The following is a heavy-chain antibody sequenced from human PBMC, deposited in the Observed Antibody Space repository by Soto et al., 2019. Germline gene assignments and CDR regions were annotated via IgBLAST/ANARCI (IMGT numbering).Heavy chain of an antibody. CDR2: INPNSGGT. CDR1: GYTFTGYY. J-gene: IGHJ4*02. Sequence: ASVKVSCKASGYTFTGYYMHWVRQAPGQGLEWMGWINPNSGGTNYAQKFQGWVTMTRDTSISTAYMELSRLRSDDTAVYYCAIDFDSHGSIDYRGQGTLVTLSS. V-gene: IGHV1-2*04. CDR3: AIDFDSHGSIDY. D-gene: IGHD3-3*01.